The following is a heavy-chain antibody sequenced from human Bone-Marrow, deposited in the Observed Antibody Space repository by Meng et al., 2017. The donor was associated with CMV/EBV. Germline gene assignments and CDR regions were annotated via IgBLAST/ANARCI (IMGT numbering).Heavy chain of an antibody. V-gene: IGHV3-30-3*01. Sequence: GESLKISCAASGFTFSSYAMHWVRQAPGKGLEWVAVISYDGSNKYYADSVKGRFTISRDNSKNTLYLQMNSLRAEDTAVYYCARDGRFGELFDYWGQGTLVTVSS. CDR1: GFTFSSYA. CDR3: ARDGRFGELFDY. J-gene: IGHJ4*02. CDR2: ISYDGSNK. D-gene: IGHD3-10*01.